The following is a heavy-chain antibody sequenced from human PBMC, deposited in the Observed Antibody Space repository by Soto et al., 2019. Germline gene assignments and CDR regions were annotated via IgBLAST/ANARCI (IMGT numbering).Heavy chain of an antibody. CDR1: GFTFSSYW. CDR3: ARDGIAAAGPYGMDV. J-gene: IGHJ6*02. Sequence: GGSLRLSCAASGFTFSSYWMLWVRQAPGKGLVWVSRINSDGSSTSYADSVKGRFTISRDNAKNTLYLQMNSLRAEDTAVYYCARDGIAAAGPYGMDVWGQGTTVTVSS. D-gene: IGHD6-13*01. CDR2: INSDGSST. V-gene: IGHV3-74*01.